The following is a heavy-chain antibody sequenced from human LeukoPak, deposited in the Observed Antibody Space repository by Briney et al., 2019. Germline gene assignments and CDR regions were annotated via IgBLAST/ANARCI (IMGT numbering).Heavy chain of an antibody. Sequence: PSETLSLTCGVYGGSFSGYYWSWIRQPPGKGREWSGEINHSGSTNYNPSLKSRVTISVDKSKNQFSLKLSSVTAADTAVYYCARRTTVTIPFGYWGQGTLVTVSS. CDR3: ARRTTVTIPFGY. D-gene: IGHD4-11*01. J-gene: IGHJ4*02. V-gene: IGHV4-34*01. CDR1: GGSFSGYY. CDR2: INHSGST.